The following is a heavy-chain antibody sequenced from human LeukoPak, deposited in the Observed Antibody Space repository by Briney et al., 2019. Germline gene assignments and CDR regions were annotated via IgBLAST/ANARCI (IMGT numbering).Heavy chain of an antibody. Sequence: GASVKVSCKASGYTFTSYGISWVRQAPGQGLEWMGGIIPIFGTANYAQKFQGRVTITTDESTSTAYMELSSLRSEDTAVYYCARGVGATTIDYWGQGTLVTVSS. CDR2: IIPIFGTA. D-gene: IGHD1-26*01. CDR1: GYTFTSYG. V-gene: IGHV1-69*05. CDR3: ARGVGATTIDY. J-gene: IGHJ4*02.